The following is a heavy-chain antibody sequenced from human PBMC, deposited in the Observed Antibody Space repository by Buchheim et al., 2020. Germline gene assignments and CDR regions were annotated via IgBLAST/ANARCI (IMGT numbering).Heavy chain of an antibody. D-gene: IGHD3-22*01. CDR1: GFIFSSYW. V-gene: IGHV3-7*01. Sequence: EVQLVESGGGLVQPGGSLRLSCAASGFIFSSYWMSWVRQAPGKGLEWVANIKQDGSEKYYVDSVKGRFTISRDNAKNSLYLQMNSLRAEDTAVYYCARVRGPGSWLHYYYYGMDVWGQGTT. J-gene: IGHJ6*02. CDR2: IKQDGSEK. CDR3: ARVRGPGSWLHYYYYGMDV.